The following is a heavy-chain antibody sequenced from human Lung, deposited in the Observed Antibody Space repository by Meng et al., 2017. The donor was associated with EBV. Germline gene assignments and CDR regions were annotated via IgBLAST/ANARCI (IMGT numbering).Heavy chain of an antibody. CDR3: ARAVDTGYFDY. J-gene: IGHJ4*02. CDR1: GGSISSSNW. CDR2: IYHSGST. Sequence: RLQESGPVLWKPSGTLSLICAVSGGSISSSNWWSWVRQPPGKGLEWIGEIYHSGSTNYNPSLKSRVTISLDKSKNQFSLKLSSVTAADTAVYYCARAVDTGYFDYWGQGTLVTVSS. D-gene: IGHD5-18*01. V-gene: IGHV4-4*02.